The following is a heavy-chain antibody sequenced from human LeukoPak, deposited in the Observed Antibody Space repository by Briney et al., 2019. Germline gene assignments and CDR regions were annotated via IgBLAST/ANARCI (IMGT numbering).Heavy chain of an antibody. D-gene: IGHD6-13*01. V-gene: IGHV4-39*07. J-gene: IGHJ3*02. Sequence: SETLSLTCTVSGGSISSSNYYWGWIRQPPGKGLEWIGSIFYSGNTFYNPSLKSRVTISVGTSKIQFSLKLSSVTAADTAVYYCARDLYSSRTNDAFVIWGQGTMVTVSS. CDR2: IFYSGNT. CDR1: GGSISSSNYY. CDR3: ARDLYSSRTNDAFVI.